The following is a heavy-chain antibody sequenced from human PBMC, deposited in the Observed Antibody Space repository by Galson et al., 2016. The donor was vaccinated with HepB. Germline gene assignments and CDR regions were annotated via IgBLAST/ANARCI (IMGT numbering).Heavy chain of an antibody. CDR3: ARGGSQGGMDV. CDR2: ISAYDGNT. V-gene: IGHV1-18*01. J-gene: IGHJ6*02. Sequence: SCKASGYTFTSYGFTWVRQAPGQGLEWMGWISAYDGNTNYAQKPQGRVTMTTDTSTSTVYMELRSLRSDNTAVYYCARGGSQGGMDVWGLGTTVTVSS. CDR1: GYTFTSYG. D-gene: IGHD1-26*01.